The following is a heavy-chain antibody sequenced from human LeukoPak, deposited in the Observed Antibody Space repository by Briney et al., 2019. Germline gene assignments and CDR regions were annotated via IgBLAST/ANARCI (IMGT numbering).Heavy chain of an antibody. CDR3: AKLASYDRYYMDV. V-gene: IGHV3-23*01. Sequence: GGTLRLSCAASGFTFSSYGMSWVRQAPGKGLEWVSAISGSGGSTYYADSVKGRFTISRDNSKNTLYLQMNSLRAEDTAVYYCAKLASYDRYYMDVWGKGTTVTISS. CDR1: GFTFSSYG. CDR2: ISGSGGST. J-gene: IGHJ6*03. D-gene: IGHD5-18*01.